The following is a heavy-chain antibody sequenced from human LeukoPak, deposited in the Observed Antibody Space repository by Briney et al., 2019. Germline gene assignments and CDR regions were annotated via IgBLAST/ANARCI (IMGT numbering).Heavy chain of an antibody. V-gene: IGHV6-1*01. CDR3: ARDPRTPASDY. Sequence: SQTLSLTCAISGDSVSSNSAAWSWVRQSPSRGLEWLGRTYYRSKWYYDYPVSVKSRITITPDTSKNQFSLQLNSVTPEDTAVYYCARDPRTPASDYWGQGTLVTVSS. CDR1: GDSVSSNSAA. D-gene: IGHD1-14*01. J-gene: IGHJ4*02. CDR2: TYYRSKWYY.